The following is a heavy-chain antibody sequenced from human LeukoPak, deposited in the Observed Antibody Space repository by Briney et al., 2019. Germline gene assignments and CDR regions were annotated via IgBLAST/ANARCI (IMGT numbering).Heavy chain of an antibody. J-gene: IGHJ3*02. CDR3: PRSSPHCTSTSCYNATFDI. CDR1: GFTFSSYS. Sequence: PGGPLRLSCAASGFTFSSYSMNWVRQAPGKGRGWVSSISSSSIYIDYADSAKGRFAISRDNAKNSLYLQMNSPRGQAPPVYYWPRSSPHCTSTSCYNATFDIWGQGTMVTVSS. V-gene: IGHV3-21*01. D-gene: IGHD2-2*02. CDR2: ISSSSIYI.